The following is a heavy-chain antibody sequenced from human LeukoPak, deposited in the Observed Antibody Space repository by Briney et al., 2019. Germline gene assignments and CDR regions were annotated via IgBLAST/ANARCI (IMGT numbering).Heavy chain of an antibody. V-gene: IGHV3-48*01. CDR3: ARGGAARPDY. CDR2: ISSSSSSI. CDR1: GFTFSNYG. Sequence: GGSLRLSCAASGFTFSNYGMDWVRQAPGKGLEWISYISSSSSSIYYADSVKGRFTISRGNAKNSVFLQMNSLRAEDTAVYYCARGGAARPDYWGQGTLVTVSS. D-gene: IGHD6-6*01. J-gene: IGHJ4*02.